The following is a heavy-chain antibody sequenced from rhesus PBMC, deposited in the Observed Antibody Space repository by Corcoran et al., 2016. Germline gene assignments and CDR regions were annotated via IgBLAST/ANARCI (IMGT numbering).Heavy chain of an antibody. CDR2: ISYHGKTR. CDR3: TRAAGYLYFDY. Sequence: EVQLVESGGGLVQPGGSLRLSCAASGFTFSSYDMSWVRQAPGKGLEWVSYISYHGKTRYYADSVKGRFTISRDNAKNSLSLQMSSLRAEDTAVYYCTRAAGYLYFDYCGQGVLVTVSS. CDR1: GFTFSSYD. D-gene: IGHD2-2*01. V-gene: IGHV3-136*01. J-gene: IGHJ4*01.